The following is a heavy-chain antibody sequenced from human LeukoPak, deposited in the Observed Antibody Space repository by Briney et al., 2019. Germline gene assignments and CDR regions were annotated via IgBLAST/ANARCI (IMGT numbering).Heavy chain of an antibody. V-gene: IGHV3-49*04. CDR3: TRDQTPYY. CDR1: GFTFGDYA. CDR2: IRSNLYGGTP. J-gene: IGHJ4*02. Sequence: GGSLRLSCTASGFTFGDYAMTWVRQAPGKGLEWVGFIRSNLYGGTPEYAASVKGRFTISRDDSNSIAYLEMDSLKTDDTAVYYCTRDQTPYYWGQGTLVTVSS.